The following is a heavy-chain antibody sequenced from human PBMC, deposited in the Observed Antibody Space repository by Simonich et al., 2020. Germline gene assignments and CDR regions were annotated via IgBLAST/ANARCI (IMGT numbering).Heavy chain of an antibody. Sequence: QVQLVQSGAEVKKPGASLKVSCKASGYPFTGYYMHWLRQAPGQGLGWMGWTNPNRGGTTYEQKFKGRVTMTRDTYISTAYMERSRLRSDDTAVYYCARVSGGTAMVTSTFDIWGQGTMVTVSS. CDR1: GYPFTGYY. CDR3: ARVSGGTAMVTSTFDI. D-gene: IGHD5-18*01. V-gene: IGHV1-2*02. J-gene: IGHJ3*02. CDR2: TNPNRGGT.